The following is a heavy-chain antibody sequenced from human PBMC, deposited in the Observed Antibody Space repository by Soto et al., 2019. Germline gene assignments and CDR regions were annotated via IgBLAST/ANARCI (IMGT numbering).Heavy chain of an antibody. D-gene: IGHD2-15*01. CDR3: ARVGGAPLGAFDI. CDR1: GGSIKSYY. Sequence: QVQLQESGPGLVKPSETLSLTCSVSGGSIKSYYWSWIRQPPGRGLEWIGYIFYSGSIEYNPSLRSRVTISVDSSENQFSLKLTSMTSADTAVYYCARVGGAPLGAFDIWGQGTTVTVSS. J-gene: IGHJ3*02. V-gene: IGHV4-59*01. CDR2: IFYSGSI.